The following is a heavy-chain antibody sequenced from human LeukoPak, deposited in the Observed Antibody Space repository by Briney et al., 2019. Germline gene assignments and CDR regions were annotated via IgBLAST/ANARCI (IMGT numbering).Heavy chain of an antibody. V-gene: IGHV3-30*02. J-gene: IGHJ4*02. CDR3: AKDNSPTDTALYFDY. D-gene: IGHD5-18*01. CDR2: IRYDGSNT. CDR1: GFTFSSYG. Sequence: GGSLRLSCTASGFTFSSYGIHWVRQAPGKGLEWVAFIRYDGSNTYYTGSVKGRFTISRDNSKNTLYLQMTSLRAEDTAVYYCAKDNSPTDTALYFDYWGQGTLVTVSS.